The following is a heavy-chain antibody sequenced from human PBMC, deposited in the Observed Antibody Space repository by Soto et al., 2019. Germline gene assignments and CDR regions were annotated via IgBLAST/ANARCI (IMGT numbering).Heavy chain of an antibody. J-gene: IGHJ6*02. D-gene: IGHD6-19*01. CDR2: INAGNGNT. CDR3: ARPPLPGIVVPGGYNYHDGLDV. Sequence: ASVKVSCKASGYTFTSYAMHWVRQAPGQRLEWMGWINAGNGNTKYSQKFQGRVTITRDTSASTAYMELSSLRSEDTAVYYCARPPLPGIVVPGGYNYHDGLDVWGQGTPVTV. CDR1: GYTFTSYA. V-gene: IGHV1-3*01.